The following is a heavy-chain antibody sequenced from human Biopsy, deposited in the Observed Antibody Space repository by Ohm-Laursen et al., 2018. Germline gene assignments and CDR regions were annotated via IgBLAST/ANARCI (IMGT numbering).Heavy chain of an antibody. D-gene: IGHD3-22*01. J-gene: IGHJ3*01. CDR2: IYPGGST. Sequence: SDTLSPTCNVSGGDINNYYWSWIRQPAGKGLEWTGRIYPGGSTNYNPSLKSRVTMSVDTSKKQLSLRLRSVTAADTAMYYCASVVLGPTNDAFDLWGQGTMVVVSS. V-gene: IGHV4-4*07. CDR1: GGDINNYY. CDR3: ASVVLGPTNDAFDL.